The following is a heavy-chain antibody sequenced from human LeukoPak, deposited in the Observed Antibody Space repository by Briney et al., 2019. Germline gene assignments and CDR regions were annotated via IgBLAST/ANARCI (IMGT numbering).Heavy chain of an antibody. CDR3: ASSGYYEGGQYFDY. V-gene: IGHV1-2*02. CDR1: GYTFTGYY. D-gene: IGHD3-22*01. CDR2: INPNSGGT. J-gene: IGHJ4*02. Sequence: ASVKVSCKASGYTFTGYYMHWVRQAPGQGLEWMEWINPNSGGTNYAQKFQGRVTMTRDTSISTAYMELSRLRSDDTAVYYCASSGYYEGGQYFDYWGQGTLVTVSS.